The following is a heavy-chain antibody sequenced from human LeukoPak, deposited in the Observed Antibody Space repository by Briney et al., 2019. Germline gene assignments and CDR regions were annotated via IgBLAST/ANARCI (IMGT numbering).Heavy chain of an antibody. CDR2: IYSGGST. CDR3: ARDRAMVTTSSVYYYYGMDV. D-gene: IGHD5-18*01. V-gene: IGHV3-66*01. J-gene: IGHJ6*02. CDR1: GFTVSSNY. Sequence: PGGSLRLSCAASGFTVSSNYMSWVRQAPGKGLEWVSVIYSGGSTYYADSVKGRFTISRDNSKNTLYLQMNSLRAEDTAVYYCARDRAMVTTSSVYYYYGMDVWSQGTTVTVSS.